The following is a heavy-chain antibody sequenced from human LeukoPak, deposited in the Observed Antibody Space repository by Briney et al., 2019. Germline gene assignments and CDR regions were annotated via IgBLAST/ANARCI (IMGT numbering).Heavy chain of an antibody. V-gene: IGHV3-21*06. CDR2: INTVSSYI. J-gene: IGHJ4*02. CDR1: GFSFGSYS. CDR3: ARLRRNTDSSGFFYYYDY. D-gene: IGHD3-22*01. Sequence: GGSLRLSCAASGFSFGSYSFNWVRQAPGKGLEWVSSINTVSSYIYYADSLKGRFTISRDNAKNSVYLQMDSLRAEDSAVYYCARLRRNTDSSGFFYYYDYWGQGTLVTVSS.